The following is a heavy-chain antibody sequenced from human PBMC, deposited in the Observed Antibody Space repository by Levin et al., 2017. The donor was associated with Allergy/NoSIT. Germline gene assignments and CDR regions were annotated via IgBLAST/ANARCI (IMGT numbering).Heavy chain of an antibody. CDR1: GFTFSSYA. D-gene: IGHD1-26*01. J-gene: IGHJ6*02. Sequence: QSGGSLRLSCAASGFTFSSYAMHWVRQAPGKGLEWVAVISYDGSNKYYADSVKGRFTISRDNSKNTLYLQMNSLRAEDTAVYYCAREFMEVGATTEYYYYYYGMDVWGQGTTVTVSS. CDR3: AREFMEVGATTEYYYYYYGMDV. CDR2: ISYDGSNK. V-gene: IGHV3-30-3*01.